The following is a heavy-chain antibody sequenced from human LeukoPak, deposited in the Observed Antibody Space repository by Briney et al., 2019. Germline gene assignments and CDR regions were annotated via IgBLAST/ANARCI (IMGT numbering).Heavy chain of an antibody. CDR2: IYYSGST. V-gene: IGHV4-39*01. Sequence: PSETLSLTCTVSGGSISSSSYYWGWIRQPPGKGLEWIGSIYYSGSTYYNPSLKSRVTISVDTSKNQFSLKLSSVTAADTAVYYCARPVGATYFDYWGQGTLVTVSS. D-gene: IGHD1-26*01. CDR1: GGSISSSSYY. CDR3: ARPVGATYFDY. J-gene: IGHJ4*02.